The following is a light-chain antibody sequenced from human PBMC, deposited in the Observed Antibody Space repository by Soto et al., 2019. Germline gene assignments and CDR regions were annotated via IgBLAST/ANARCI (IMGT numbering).Light chain of an antibody. CDR1: QTVTTY. CDR2: AAS. V-gene: IGKV1-39*01. J-gene: IGKJ1*01. CDR3: QQSYVTPWT. Sequence: DIQMTQSPSSLSASVGDRVTITCRTSQTVTTYLNWYQQKLGKAPRLLIYAASTLQSGVPSRFNATGSGTDFSLSIHSLQPEDFAIYYCQQSYVTPWTFGQGTRLEI.